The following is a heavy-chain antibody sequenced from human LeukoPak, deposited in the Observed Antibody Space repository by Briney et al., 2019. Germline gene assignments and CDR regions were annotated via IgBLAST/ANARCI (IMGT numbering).Heavy chain of an antibody. V-gene: IGHV1-46*01. CDR3: VRSAGVRRYRGEYNWFDP. D-gene: IGHD3-16*02. CDR2: VNHTGGST. CDR1: GQTFTNYF. J-gene: IGHJ5*02. Sequence: ASVKVSCNTCGQTFTNYFIDWERQVPGQGLEWMGRVNHTGGSTSIAQEFHGRVTMKRETSRRTVYMAWSGVRCEDRDIHCCVRSAGVRRYRGEYNWFDPWGQGTLVTVSS.